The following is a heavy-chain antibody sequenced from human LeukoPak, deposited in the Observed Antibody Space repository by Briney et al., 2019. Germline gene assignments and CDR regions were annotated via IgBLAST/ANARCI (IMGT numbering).Heavy chain of an antibody. Sequence: PGGSLRLSCAASGLTFSSYWMSWVRQAPGKGLEWVANIKQDGSEKYYVDSVKGRFTISRDNAKNSLYLQMNSLRAEDTAVYYCARDRGLRGYPFDYWGQGTLVTVSS. D-gene: IGHD6-25*01. CDR3: ARDRGLRGYPFDY. J-gene: IGHJ4*02. CDR1: GLTFSSYW. CDR2: IKQDGSEK. V-gene: IGHV3-7*01.